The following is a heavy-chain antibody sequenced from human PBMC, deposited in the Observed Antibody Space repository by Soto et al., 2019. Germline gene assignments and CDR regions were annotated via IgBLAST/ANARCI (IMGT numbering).Heavy chain of an antibody. Sequence: HPGGSLRLTCAASGFSFSSYAMNWVRQAPGKGLEWVSSISASGVITHYADSVKGRFTISRDNSKNTLYLQMNSLRAEDTAVYYCAKRAFYGSGIPNYYGMDVWGQGTAVTVSS. CDR1: GFSFSSYA. D-gene: IGHD3-10*01. CDR3: AKRAFYGSGIPNYYGMDV. J-gene: IGHJ6*02. CDR2: ISASGVIT. V-gene: IGHV3-23*01.